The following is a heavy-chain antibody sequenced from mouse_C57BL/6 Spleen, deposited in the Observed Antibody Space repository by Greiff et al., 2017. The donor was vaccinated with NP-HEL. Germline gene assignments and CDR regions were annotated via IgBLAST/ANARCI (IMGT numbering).Heavy chain of an antibody. CDR2: INPNYGTT. CDR1: GYSFTDYN. J-gene: IGHJ4*01. CDR3: ARSYVMSNSPYYAMDY. Sequence: VQLQQSGPELVKPGASVKISCKASGYSFTDYNMNWVKQSTGKSLEWIGVINPNYGTTSYNQKFKGKATLTVDQSSSTAYMQLNSLTSEDSAVYYGARSYVMSNSPYYAMDYWGQGTSVTVSS. D-gene: IGHD2-5*01. V-gene: IGHV1-39*01.